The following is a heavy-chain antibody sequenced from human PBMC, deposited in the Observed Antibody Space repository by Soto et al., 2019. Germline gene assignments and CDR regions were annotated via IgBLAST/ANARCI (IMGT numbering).Heavy chain of an antibody. CDR2: IYHSGST. V-gene: IGHV4-4*02. CDR1: GGSISSSNW. Sequence: SETLSLTCAVSGGSISSSNWWSWGRQPPGKGLEWIGEIYHSGSTNYNPSLKSRVTISVDKSKNQFSLNLRSVTDADTAVYFCARYYYDNSGYPLRYFASWGQGILVTVSS. J-gene: IGHJ4*02. CDR3: ARYYYDNSGYPLRYFAS. D-gene: IGHD3-22*01.